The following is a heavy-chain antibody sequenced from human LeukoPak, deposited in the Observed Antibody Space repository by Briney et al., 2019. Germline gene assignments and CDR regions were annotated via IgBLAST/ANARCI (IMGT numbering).Heavy chain of an antibody. D-gene: IGHD3-3*01. V-gene: IGHV1-46*01. CDR1: GYTFTSYY. CDR2: INPSGGST. CDR3: ARSCRLRFLEWLSNWFDP. J-gene: IGHJ5*02. Sequence: GASVKVSCKASGYTFTSYYMHWVRQAPGQGLEWMGIINPSGGSTSYAQKFQGRVTMTRDTSTSTVYMELSSLRSEDTAVYYCARSCRLRFLEWLSNWFDPWGQGTLVTVSS.